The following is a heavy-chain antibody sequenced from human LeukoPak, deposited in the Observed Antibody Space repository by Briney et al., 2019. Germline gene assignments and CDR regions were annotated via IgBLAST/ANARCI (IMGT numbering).Heavy chain of an antibody. J-gene: IGHJ5*02. Sequence: GGSLKLSCAASGFTFSGSAIHWVRRSSGKGLEWVGQIDKKDKGYATATAYAASVKGRFTISRDDSINTAYLQMKSLKTEDTALYYCTRDSGTYNWFDPWGQGTLVTVSS. V-gene: IGHV3-73*01. CDR1: GFTFSGSA. D-gene: IGHD1-26*01. CDR2: IDKKDKGYATAT. CDR3: TRDSGTYNWFDP.